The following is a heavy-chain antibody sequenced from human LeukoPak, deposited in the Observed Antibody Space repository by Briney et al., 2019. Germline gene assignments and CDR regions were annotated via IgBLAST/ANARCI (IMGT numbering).Heavy chain of an antibody. D-gene: IGHD6-13*01. Sequence: SETLSLTCTVSSGSISSYYWSWIRQPPGKGLEWIGYIYYSGNTNYNPSLKSRVTMSVDTSKNQFSLKLSPVTAADTAVYYCATSSSWTLNWFDPWGQGTLVTVSS. CDR1: SGSISSYY. J-gene: IGHJ5*02. V-gene: IGHV4-59*01. CDR2: IYYSGNT. CDR3: ATSSSWTLNWFDP.